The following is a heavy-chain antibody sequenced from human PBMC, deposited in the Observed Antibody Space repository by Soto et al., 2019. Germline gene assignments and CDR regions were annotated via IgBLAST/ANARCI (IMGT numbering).Heavy chain of an antibody. CDR2: IIPIFGTA. V-gene: IGHV1-69*01. CDR1: GGTFSSYA. D-gene: IGHD3-10*01. J-gene: IGHJ4*02. Sequence: QVQLVQSGAEVKKPGSSVKVSCKASGGTFSSYAISWVRQAPGQGLEWMGGIIPIFGTANYAQKFHCRVTITADESTSTSYMEVSSLRSEDTGVYYCARDTGGWFWELRGGFDYWGQGTLVTGSS. CDR3: ARDTGGWFWELRGGFDY.